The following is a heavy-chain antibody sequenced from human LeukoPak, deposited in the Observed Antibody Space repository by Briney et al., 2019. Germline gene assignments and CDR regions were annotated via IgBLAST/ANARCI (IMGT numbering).Heavy chain of an antibody. V-gene: IGHV3-73*01. CDR3: TRRYCSSTSCYADYYYGMDV. CDR1: GFTSSGSA. J-gene: IGHJ6*02. CDR2: IRSKANSYAT. Sequence: GGSLKLSCAASGFTSSGSAMHWVRQASGKGLEWVGRIRSKANSYATAYAASVKGRFTISRDDSKNTAYLQMNSLKTEDTAVYYCTRRYCSSTSCYADYYYGMDVWGQGTTVTVSS. D-gene: IGHD2-2*01.